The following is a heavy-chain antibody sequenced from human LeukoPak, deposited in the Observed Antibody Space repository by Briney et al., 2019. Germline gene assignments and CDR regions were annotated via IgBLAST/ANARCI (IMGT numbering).Heavy chain of an antibody. CDR3: ARGRLRGDFDY. Sequence: GGSLRLSCAASGFXFSSYWIHWVRQAPGKGLVWVSRINSDGSSTSYADSVKGRFTISRDNAKNTLYLQMNSLRAEDTAVYYCARGRLRGDFDYWGQGTLVTVSS. J-gene: IGHJ4*02. V-gene: IGHV3-74*01. CDR2: INSDGSST. CDR1: GFXFSSYW. D-gene: IGHD2-21*01.